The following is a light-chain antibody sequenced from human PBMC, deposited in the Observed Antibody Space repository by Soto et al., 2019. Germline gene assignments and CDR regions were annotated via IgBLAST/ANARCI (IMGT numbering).Light chain of an antibody. V-gene: IGLV2-14*01. J-gene: IGLJ2*01. CDR3: SSYTSSSTLMV. CDR1: RSDVGGYNY. Sequence: QSVLTQPASVSGSRGQSITISCTGTRSDVGGYNYVSWYQQHPGKAPKLMIYDVSNRPSGVSNRFSGSKSGNTASLTISGLQAEDEADYYCSSYTSSSTLMVFGGGTKLTDL. CDR2: DVS.